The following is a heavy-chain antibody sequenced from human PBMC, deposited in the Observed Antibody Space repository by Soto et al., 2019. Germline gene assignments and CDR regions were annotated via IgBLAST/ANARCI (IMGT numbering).Heavy chain of an antibody. J-gene: IGHJ4*02. CDR1: GGSINSGDYY. CDR3: GRVMIGTSRHTDSDY. D-gene: IGHD2-2*01. Sequence: SETLSLTCTVSGGSINSGDYYWGWIRQTPGKGLEWIGNIDYNGVTYYNPYLKSRVTVSKDTSKNQFSLKVASVTAADTAIYYCGRVMIGTSRHTDSDYWGQGTQVTVSS. V-gene: IGHV4-39*01. CDR2: IDYNGVT.